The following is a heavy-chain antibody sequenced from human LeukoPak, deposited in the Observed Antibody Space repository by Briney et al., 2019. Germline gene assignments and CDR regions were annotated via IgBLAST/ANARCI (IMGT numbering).Heavy chain of an antibody. CDR3: ARDSAGYSSSWYVTRTGIAY. J-gene: IGHJ4*02. CDR2: IYTSGST. Sequence: SETLSLTCTVSGGSISSGSYYWSWIRQPAGKGLEWIGRIYTSGSTNYNPSLKSRVTISVDKSKNQFSLKLSSVTAADTAVYYCARDSAGYSSSWYVTRTGIAYWGQGTLVTVSS. D-gene: IGHD6-13*01. V-gene: IGHV4-61*02. CDR1: GGSISSGSYY.